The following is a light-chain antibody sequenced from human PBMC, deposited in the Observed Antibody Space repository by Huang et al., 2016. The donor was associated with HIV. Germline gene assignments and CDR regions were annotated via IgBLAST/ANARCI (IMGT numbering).Light chain of an antibody. J-gene: IGKJ1*01. Sequence: EIVLTQSPGALSLSPGERATLSCRASQSVTSRSLAWYQPKPGQAPRLLIYGASSRATGIPDRFSGSGSGTDFTLTISRLEAEDFAVYYCQQYGSSPRTFGRGTKLEVK. CDR3: QQYGSSPRT. V-gene: IGKV3-20*01. CDR1: QSVTSRS. CDR2: GAS.